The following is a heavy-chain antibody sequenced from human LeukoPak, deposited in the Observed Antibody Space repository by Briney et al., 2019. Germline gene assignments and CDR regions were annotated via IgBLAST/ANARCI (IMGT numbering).Heavy chain of an antibody. V-gene: IGHV3-30*03. J-gene: IGHJ4*02. CDR2: ISYDGSNK. CDR3: ACAGTTYY. Sequence: SGGSLRLSCAASGFTFTHYGMHWVRQAPGKGLEWVAVISYDGSNKYYADSVKGRFTISRDNSKNTLYLQMNSLRSEDTAVYYCACAGTTYYWGQGTLVTVSS. CDR1: GFTFTHYG. D-gene: IGHD1-7*01.